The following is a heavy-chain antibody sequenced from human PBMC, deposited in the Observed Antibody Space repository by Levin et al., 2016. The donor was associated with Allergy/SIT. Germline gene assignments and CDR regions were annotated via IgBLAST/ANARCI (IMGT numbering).Heavy chain of an antibody. J-gene: IGHJ3*02. CDR3: ARDRADNGPTMVRGGAFDI. V-gene: IGHV1-69*01. CDR2: IIPIFGTA. Sequence: WVRQAPGQGLEWMGGIIPIFGTANYAQKFQGRVTITADESTSTAYMELSSLRSEDTAVYYCARDRADNGPTMVRGGAFDIWGQGTMVTVSS. D-gene: IGHD3-10*01.